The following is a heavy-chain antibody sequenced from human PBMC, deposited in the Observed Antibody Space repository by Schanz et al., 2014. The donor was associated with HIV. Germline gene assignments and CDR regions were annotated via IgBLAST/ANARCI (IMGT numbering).Heavy chain of an antibody. CDR1: GFTFSDYG. J-gene: IGHJ2*01. D-gene: IGHD2-15*01. Sequence: QVQLVESGGGVVQPGRSLRLSCAASGFTFSDYGMHWARQAPGKGLEWVAVIWDDGSDKYYGDSVKGRFTISRDNSKNTLYLQMNSLRADDTAVYYCALSRPSGYGGSWYFDLWGRGTLVAVSS. CDR2: IWDDGSDK. V-gene: IGHV3-33*01. CDR3: ALSRPSGYGGSWYFDL.